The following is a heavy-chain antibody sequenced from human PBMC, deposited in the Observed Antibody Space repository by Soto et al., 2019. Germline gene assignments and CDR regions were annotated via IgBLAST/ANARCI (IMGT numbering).Heavy chain of an antibody. D-gene: IGHD2-21*02. J-gene: IGHJ6*02. V-gene: IGHV4-59*01. Sequence: QVQLQESGPGLVKPSETLSLTCTVSGGTISRYYWSWIRQPPGTGLEWIGYMYNTGSTVYNPSFKSRATISVDTSKNQFSLKLNSVTAADTAVYYCARDLWGYCGTDCYPLDVWGQGTTVTVSS. CDR1: GGTISRYY. CDR3: ARDLWGYCGTDCYPLDV. CDR2: MYNTGST.